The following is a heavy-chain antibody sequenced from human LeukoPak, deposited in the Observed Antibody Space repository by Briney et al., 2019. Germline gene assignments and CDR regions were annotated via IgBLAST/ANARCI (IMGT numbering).Heavy chain of an antibody. V-gene: IGHV3-48*02. J-gene: IGHJ4*02. D-gene: IGHD2-21*01. CDR2: ISSTSTSM. Sequence: GGSLRLSCAASGFTFTDYHINWVRQAPGKGLEWLSYISSTSTSMNYADSVRGRFAISRDNAENSLYLQMNSLRDEDTAVYYCARVWQDNSGVDYWGQGTLVTVSS. CDR1: GFTFTDYH. CDR3: ARVWQDNSGVDY.